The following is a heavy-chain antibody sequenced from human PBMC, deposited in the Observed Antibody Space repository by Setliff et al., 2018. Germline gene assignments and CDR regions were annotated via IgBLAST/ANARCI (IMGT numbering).Heavy chain of an antibody. CDR3: ARDRLGNSGWFDFDF. CDR2: IKFDDRPT. CDR1: GFTFNSYP. J-gene: IGHJ4*02. D-gene: IGHD6-19*01. V-gene: IGHV3-30*01. Sequence: RSLRLSCAASGFTFNSYPLHWVRQTPGKGLEWVATIKFDDRPTYYADSVKGRFTISRDNSRNTLYLQMNSLGPEDTAVYYCARDRLGNSGWFDFDFWGQGTLVTVSS.